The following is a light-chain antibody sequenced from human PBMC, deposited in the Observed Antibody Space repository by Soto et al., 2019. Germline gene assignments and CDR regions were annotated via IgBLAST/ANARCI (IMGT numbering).Light chain of an antibody. CDR1: QSISRY. Sequence: DIQMTQSPSSLSASIGDRVTIICRASQSISRYSNWYQQKPGKAPKLLIYAASSLQSGVPSRFSGSGSGTDFTLTISSPQPEDFATYYCQQSYSTPLTFGGGTKVDIK. CDR2: AAS. J-gene: IGKJ4*01. V-gene: IGKV1-39*01. CDR3: QQSYSTPLT.